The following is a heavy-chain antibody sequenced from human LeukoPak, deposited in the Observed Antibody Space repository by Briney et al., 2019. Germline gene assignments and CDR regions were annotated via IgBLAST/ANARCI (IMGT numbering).Heavy chain of an antibody. CDR2: ISAYNGNT. CDR1: GGTFSSYA. D-gene: IGHD3-22*01. CDR3: AREGGYYYDSSGQDNWFDP. V-gene: IGHV1-18*01. J-gene: IGHJ5*02. Sequence: ASVKVSCKASGGTFSSYAISWVRQAPGQGLEWMGWISAYNGNTNYAQKLQGRATMTTDTSTSTAYMELRSLRSDDTAVYYCAREGGYYYDSSGQDNWFDPWGQGTLVTVSS.